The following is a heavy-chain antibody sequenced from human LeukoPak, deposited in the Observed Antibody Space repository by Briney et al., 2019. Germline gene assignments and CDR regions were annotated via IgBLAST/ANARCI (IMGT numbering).Heavy chain of an antibody. CDR2: IYYSGST. Sequence: SETLSLTCTVSGGSISSSSYYWGWIRQPPGKGLEWIGSIYYSGSTYYNPSLKSRVTISVDTSKNQFSLKLSSVTAADTAVYYCARDAAPDYWGQGTLVTVSS. CDR3: ARDAAPDY. V-gene: IGHV4-39*07. CDR1: GGSISSSSYY. D-gene: IGHD6-25*01. J-gene: IGHJ4*02.